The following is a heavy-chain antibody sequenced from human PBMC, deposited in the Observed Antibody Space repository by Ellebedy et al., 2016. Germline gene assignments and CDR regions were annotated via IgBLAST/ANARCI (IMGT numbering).Heavy chain of an antibody. CDR2: IVPMFATA. J-gene: IGHJ4*02. CDR3: ASCGYSYGSRKTFDY. Sequence: ASVKVSCKASGGTFSTYAITWVRQAPGQGLEWMGGIVPMFATANYAQKFQGRVTITADESTSTAYMELSSLRSEDTAVYYCASCGYSYGSRKTFDYWGQGTLVTVSS. V-gene: IGHV1-69*13. CDR1: GGTFSTYA. D-gene: IGHD5-18*01.